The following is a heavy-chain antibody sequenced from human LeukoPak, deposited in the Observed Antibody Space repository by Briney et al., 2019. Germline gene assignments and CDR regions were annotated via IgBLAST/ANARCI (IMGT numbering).Heavy chain of an antibody. CDR2: ISGSGGST. CDR1: GFTFSTYA. Sequence: GGSLRLSCAASGFTFSTYAMSWVRQAPGKGLEWVSAISGSGGSTYYADSVKGRFTISRDNSKNTLYLQMNSLRAEDTAVYYCASGYYEGLFDYWGQGTLVTVSS. V-gene: IGHV3-23*01. D-gene: IGHD3-22*01. CDR3: ASGYYEGLFDY. J-gene: IGHJ4*02.